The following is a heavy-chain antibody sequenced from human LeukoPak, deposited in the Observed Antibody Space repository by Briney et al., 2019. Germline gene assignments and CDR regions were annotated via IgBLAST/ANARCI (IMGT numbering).Heavy chain of an antibody. CDR2: IYYSGST. Sequence: PSETLSLTCTVSGGSISSYYWSWIRQPPGKGLEWIGYIYYSGSTNYNPSLKSRVTISVDTSKNQFSLKLSSVTAADTAVYYCARVSVVAGFDYWGQGTLVTVSS. CDR1: GGSISSYY. CDR3: ARVSVVAGFDY. J-gene: IGHJ4*02. D-gene: IGHD6-13*01. V-gene: IGHV4-59*01.